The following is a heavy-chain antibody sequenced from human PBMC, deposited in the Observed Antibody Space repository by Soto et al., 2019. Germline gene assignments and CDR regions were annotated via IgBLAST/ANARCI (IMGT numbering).Heavy chain of an antibody. Sequence: PSETLSLTCTVSGGSISDDTYYWGWIRQPPGKGLEWIGSIYYSGSTSYNPSLKSRVTMSVDTSKKQLSLRLSSVTAADTAVYYCARRYSSAFDIWGQGTMVTVS. CDR3: ARRYSSAFDI. J-gene: IGHJ3*02. D-gene: IGHD6-13*01. CDR2: IYYSGST. CDR1: GGSISDDTYY. V-gene: IGHV4-39*01.